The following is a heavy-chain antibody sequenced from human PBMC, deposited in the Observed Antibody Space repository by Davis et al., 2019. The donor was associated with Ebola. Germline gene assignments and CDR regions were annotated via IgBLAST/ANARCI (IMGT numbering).Heavy chain of an antibody. CDR3: VSGSFDS. J-gene: IGHJ4*02. D-gene: IGHD1-26*01. CDR2: ISYDGSNK. CDR1: GFTFSSYW. Sequence: GESLKISCAASGFTFSSYWMHWVRQAPGKGLEWVAVISYDGSNKYYADSVKGRFTISRDNAKNSLYLQLNNLRDEDTAVYYCVSGSFDSWGQGTLVSVSS. V-gene: IGHV3-30*03.